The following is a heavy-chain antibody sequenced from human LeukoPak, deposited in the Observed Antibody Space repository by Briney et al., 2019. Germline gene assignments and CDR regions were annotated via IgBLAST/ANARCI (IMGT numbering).Heavy chain of an antibody. CDR2: IYHSGST. D-gene: IGHD3-10*01. CDR3: ARARYYADGYYFDY. V-gene: IGHV4-38-2*02. CDR1: GYSISSGYY. Sequence: SETLSLTCTVSGYSISSGYYWGWIWQPPAKGLEWIGSIYHSGSTYYNPSLKGRVTISVDTSKNQFSLKLSSVTAADTAVYYCARARYYADGYYFDYWGQGTLVTVSS. J-gene: IGHJ4*02.